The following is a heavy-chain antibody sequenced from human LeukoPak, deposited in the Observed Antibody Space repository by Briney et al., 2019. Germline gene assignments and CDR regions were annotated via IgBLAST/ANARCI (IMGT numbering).Heavy chain of an antibody. D-gene: IGHD3-22*01. V-gene: IGHV5-51*01. CDR1: GYSFTSYW. CDR2: IYPGDSDT. Sequence: LGESLKISCKGSGYSFTSYWIGWVRQMPGKGLEWMGIIYPGDSDTRYSPSFQGQVTISADKSISTAYLQWSSLKASDTAMYYCAAALVSDYDSSGYYHLFDYWGQGTLVTVSS. CDR3: AAALVSDYDSSGYYHLFDY. J-gene: IGHJ4*02.